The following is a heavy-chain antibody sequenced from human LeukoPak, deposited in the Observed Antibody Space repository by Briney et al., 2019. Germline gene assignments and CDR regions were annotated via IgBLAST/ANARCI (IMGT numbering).Heavy chain of an antibody. J-gene: IGHJ5*02. CDR1: VGSISIYY. Sequence: PSETLSLTCTVCVGSISIYYWRWIRQPPGRGLVCIGYIYYSGSTIYNPSLKSRVTISVDTSKNQYSLTLSSATAADAAVYYCARDINPHCSGGSCYSELGHWFDPWGRGTLVTASS. CDR3: ARDINPHCSGGSCYSELGHWFDP. CDR2: IYYSGST. V-gene: IGHV4-59*01. D-gene: IGHD2-15*01.